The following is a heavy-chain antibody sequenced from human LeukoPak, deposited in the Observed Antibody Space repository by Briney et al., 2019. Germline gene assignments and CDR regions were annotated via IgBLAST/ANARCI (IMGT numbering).Heavy chain of an antibody. V-gene: IGHV3-48*03. CDR1: GFSFSTQE. CDR3: ARGSYTGFDLYFDY. Sequence: PGGSLRLSCAPSGFSFSTQEMTWVRQAPGKGLEWVSYISSNSRTIYCADSVKGRFIISRDNTRNSVFLQLNSLRVEDTGFYYCARGSYTGFDLYFDYWGQGTLVTVSS. J-gene: IGHJ4*02. CDR2: ISSNSRTI. D-gene: IGHD5-12*01.